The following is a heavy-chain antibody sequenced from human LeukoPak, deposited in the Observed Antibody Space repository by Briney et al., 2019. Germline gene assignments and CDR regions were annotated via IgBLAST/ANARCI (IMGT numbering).Heavy chain of an antibody. Sequence: GGSLRLSCAASGFTFGSYAMSWVRQAPGKGLEWVSIIYSGGSTYYADSVKGRFTISRDNSKNTLYLQMNSLRAEDTAVYYCARDWSLLYWGQGTLVTVSS. CDR3: ARDWSLLY. CDR2: IYSGGST. D-gene: IGHD1-26*01. CDR1: GFTFGSYA. V-gene: IGHV3-53*01. J-gene: IGHJ4*02.